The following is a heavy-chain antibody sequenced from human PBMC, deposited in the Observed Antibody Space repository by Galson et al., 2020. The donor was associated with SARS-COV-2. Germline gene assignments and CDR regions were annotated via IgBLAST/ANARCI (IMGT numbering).Heavy chain of an antibody. CDR3: ARETGMTTIDFFSP. CDR1: GYTFTGYY. Sequence: GESLKISCNASGYTFTGYYMHWVRPAPGQGPEWMGWNNPNSGGTNYAQKFQGWVTMTRDTFFSTAYMELSRLKSGDTAVYYCARETGMTTIDFFSPWGQGTLVTVSS. D-gene: IGHD4-4*01. V-gene: IGHV1-2*04. CDR2: NNPNSGGT. J-gene: IGHJ5*02.